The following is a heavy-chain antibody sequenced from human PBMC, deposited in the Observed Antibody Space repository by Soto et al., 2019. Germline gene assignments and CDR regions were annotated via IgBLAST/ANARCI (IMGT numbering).Heavy chain of an antibody. D-gene: IGHD2-15*01. Sequence: GGSLRLSCAASGFTFSSYAVSWVRQAPGKGLEWVSAISGSGGSTYYADSVKGRFTISRDNSKNTLYLQMNSLRAEDTAVYYCSKDWPKFFCGWCCYWHPREYFFYYWGQGTLVTVSS. J-gene: IGHJ4*02. CDR2: ISGSGGST. CDR3: SKDWPKFFCGWCCYWHPREYFFYY. CDR1: GFTFSSYA. V-gene: IGHV3-23*01.